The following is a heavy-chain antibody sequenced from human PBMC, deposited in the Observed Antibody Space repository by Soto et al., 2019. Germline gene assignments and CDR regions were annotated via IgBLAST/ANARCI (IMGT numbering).Heavy chain of an antibody. CDR2: IIPVFGTA. CDR3: ARDRWGSYSFDS. D-gene: IGHD1-26*01. J-gene: IGHJ5*01. V-gene: IGHV1-69*01. CDR1: GGVFRNYA. Sequence: QVQLVQSGADVKKPGSSVKVSCKASGGVFRNYAINWVRQAPGQGLEWMGGIIPVFGTADYAQKFQGRVTITADESTTTAYMELTSLKTEDTAVYYCARDRWGSYSFDSWGQGTLVTVAS.